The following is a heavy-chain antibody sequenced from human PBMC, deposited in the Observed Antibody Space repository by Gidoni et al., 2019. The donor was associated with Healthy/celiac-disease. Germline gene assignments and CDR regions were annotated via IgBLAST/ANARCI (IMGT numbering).Heavy chain of an antibody. Sequence: QVQLVQSGAEVKKPGASVKVSCKASGYTFTSYGISWVRQAPGQGLEWRGWISAYNGNTNYAQKLQCRVTMTTDTSTSTAYMELKSLRADDTAVYYCARELGELVPGGDFDYWGQGTLVTVSS. CDR3: ARELGELVPGGDFDY. J-gene: IGHJ4*02. CDR1: GYTFTSYG. V-gene: IGHV1-18*01. CDR2: ISAYNGNT. D-gene: IGHD3-16*01.